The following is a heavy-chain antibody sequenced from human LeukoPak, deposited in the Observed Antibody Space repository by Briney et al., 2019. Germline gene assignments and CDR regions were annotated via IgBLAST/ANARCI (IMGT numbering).Heavy chain of an antibody. V-gene: IGHV5-51*01. D-gene: IGHD6-19*01. Sequence: GESLKISCKGSGYSFTSYWIGWVRQMPGKGLEWMGITYPGDSDTRYSPSFQGQVTISADKSISTAYLQWSSLKASDTAMYYCARCPSSGWYRFDYWGQGTLVTVSP. CDR2: TYPGDSDT. CDR3: ARCPSSGWYRFDY. J-gene: IGHJ4*02. CDR1: GYSFTSYW.